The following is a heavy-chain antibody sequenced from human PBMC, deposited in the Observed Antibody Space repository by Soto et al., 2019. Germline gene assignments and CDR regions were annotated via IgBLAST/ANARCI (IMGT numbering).Heavy chain of an antibody. V-gene: IGHV4-59*01. J-gene: IGHJ4*02. CDR2: IYYSGST. CDR1: GGSISSYY. CDR3: ARDGAPYSSSPYFDY. D-gene: IGHD6-6*01. Sequence: SETLSLTCTVSGGSISSYYWSWIRQPPGKGLEWIGYIYYSGSTNYNPSLKSRVTISVDTSKNQFSLKLSSVTAADTAVYYCARDGAPYSSSPYFDYWGQGTLVTVSS.